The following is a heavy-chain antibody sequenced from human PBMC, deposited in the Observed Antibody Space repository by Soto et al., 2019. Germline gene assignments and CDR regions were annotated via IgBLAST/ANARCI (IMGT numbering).Heavy chain of an antibody. J-gene: IGHJ6*02. Sequence: GGSLRLSCAASGFTFSDYYMSWIRQAPGKGLEWVSYISSSGSTIYYADSVKGRFTISRDNAKNSLYLQMNSLRAEDTAVYYCAREAHYYGSGSYYKSYYYYYGMDVWGQGTTVTVSS. CDR1: GFTFSDYY. V-gene: IGHV3-11*01. CDR3: AREAHYYGSGSYYKSYYYYYGMDV. D-gene: IGHD3-10*01. CDR2: ISSSGSTI.